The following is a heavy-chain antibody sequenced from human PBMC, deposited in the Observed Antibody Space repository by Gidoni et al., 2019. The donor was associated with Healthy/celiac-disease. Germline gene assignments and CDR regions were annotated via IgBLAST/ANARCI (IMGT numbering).Heavy chain of an antibody. CDR1: GFTFSSYS. D-gene: IGHD3-16*01. Sequence: EVQLVESGGGLVQPGGSLRLSCAASGFTFSSYSMNWVRQAPGKGLEWVSYISSSSSTIYYADSVKGRFTISRDNAKNSLYLQMNSLRAEDTAVYYCARDRGGLGTPKAEYFQHWGQGTLVTVSS. CDR3: ARDRGGLGTPKAEYFQH. CDR2: ISSSSSTI. V-gene: IGHV3-48*01. J-gene: IGHJ1*01.